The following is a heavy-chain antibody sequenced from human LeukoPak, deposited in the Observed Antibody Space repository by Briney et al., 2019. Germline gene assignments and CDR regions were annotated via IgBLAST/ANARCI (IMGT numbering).Heavy chain of an antibody. CDR2: INPNSGGT. V-gene: IGHV1-2*02. CDR3: ARDFYGGNSLYYFDY. D-gene: IGHD4-23*01. J-gene: IGHJ4*02. Sequence: GASVKVSCKASGYTFTGYYMHWVRQAPGQGLEWMGWINPNSGGTNYAQKFQGRVTMTRDTSISTAYMELSRLRSDDTAVYYCARDFYGGNSLYYFDYWAREPWSPSPQ. CDR1: GYTFTGYY.